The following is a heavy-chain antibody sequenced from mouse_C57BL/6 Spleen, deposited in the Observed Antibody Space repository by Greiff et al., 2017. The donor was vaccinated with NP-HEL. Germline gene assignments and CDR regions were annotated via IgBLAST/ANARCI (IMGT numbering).Heavy chain of an antibody. CDR3: ARSYYGYDGYAMDN. CDR2: ISYDGSN. V-gene: IGHV3-6*01. Sequence: EVQLQQSGPGLVKPSQSLSLTCSVTGYSITSGYYWNWIRQFPGNKLEWMGYISYDGSNNYNPSLKNRISITRDTSKNQFFLKLNSVTTEDTATYYCARSYYGYDGYAMDNWGQGTSVTVSS. J-gene: IGHJ4*01. CDR1: GYSITSGYY. D-gene: IGHD2-2*01.